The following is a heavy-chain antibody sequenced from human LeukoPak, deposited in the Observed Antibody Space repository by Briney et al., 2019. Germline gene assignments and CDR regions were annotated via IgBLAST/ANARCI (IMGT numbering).Heavy chain of an antibody. V-gene: IGHV4-4*07. CDR1: GGFISTYY. CDR2: ISTSES. Sequence: PSETLSLTCTVSGGFISTYYWSWIRQPAGKELEWIERISTSESNYNPSLKSRVTMSVDTSKNQFSLRLTSVTAADTAVYFCAKEGRSSTPGYWGQGTLVTVSS. D-gene: IGHD2-15*01. J-gene: IGHJ4*02. CDR3: AKEGRSSTPGY.